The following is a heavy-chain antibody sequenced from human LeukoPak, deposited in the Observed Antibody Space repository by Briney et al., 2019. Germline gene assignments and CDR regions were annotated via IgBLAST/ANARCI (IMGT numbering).Heavy chain of an antibody. J-gene: IGHJ6*03. CDR2: INHSGST. CDR1: GGSFSGYY. D-gene: IGHD4-11*01. V-gene: IGHV4-34*01. Sequence: SESLSLTCAVYGGSFSGYYWSWIRQPPGKGLEWIGEINHSGSTNYNPSLKSRVTISVDTSKNQFSLKLSSVTAADTAVYYCARLRRMTTVTTYYYYYYYMDVWGKGTTVTVSS. CDR3: ARLRRMTTVTTYYYYYYYMDV.